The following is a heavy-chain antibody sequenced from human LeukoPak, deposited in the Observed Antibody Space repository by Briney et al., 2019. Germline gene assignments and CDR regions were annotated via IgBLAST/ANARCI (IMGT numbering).Heavy chain of an antibody. D-gene: IGHD3-9*01. CDR3: PRESVSDWFVGYFVY. J-gene: IGHJ4*02. CDR1: GFTFSTYE. Sequence: GGSLRLSCAASGFTFSTYEMNWVRQAPGKGLDWISYITSSGGTKYSADSVKGRFTNSRDNPKHYLYLQITSLRAEDTAGCYCPRESVSDWFVGYFVYWGRGSHVTVSS. V-gene: IGHV3-48*03. CDR2: ITSSGGTK.